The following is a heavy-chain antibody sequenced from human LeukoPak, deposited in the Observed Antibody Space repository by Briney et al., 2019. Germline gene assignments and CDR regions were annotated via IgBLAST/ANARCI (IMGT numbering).Heavy chain of an antibody. V-gene: IGHV3-13*01. CDR3: ARAKYSYGYSDAFDI. D-gene: IGHD5-18*01. CDR1: GFTFSSYD. J-gene: IGHJ3*02. Sequence: GGSLRLSCAASGFTFSSYDMHWVRQATGKGLEWVSATGTAGDTYYPGSVKGRFTISRENAKNSLYLQMNSLRAGDTAVYYCARAKYSYGYSDAFDIWGQGTMVTVSS. CDR2: TGTAGDT.